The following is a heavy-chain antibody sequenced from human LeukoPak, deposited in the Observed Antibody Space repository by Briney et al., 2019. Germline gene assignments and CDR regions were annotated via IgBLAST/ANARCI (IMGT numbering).Heavy chain of an antibody. Sequence: SETLSLTCSVSDDSMSTGSFYWSWIRQPAGKGLEWIGHIHTGGTTNQNPSLKGRVSISVDTSKKQFSLKISSVTAADTAVYYCARKIYGDSHFDYWGQGTLVTVSS. V-gene: IGHV4-61*09. CDR1: DDSMSTGSFY. J-gene: IGHJ4*02. CDR3: ARKIYGDSHFDY. D-gene: IGHD4-17*01. CDR2: IHTGGTT.